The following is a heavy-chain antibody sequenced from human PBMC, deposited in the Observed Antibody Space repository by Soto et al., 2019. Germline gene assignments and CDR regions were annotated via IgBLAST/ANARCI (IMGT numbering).Heavy chain of an antibody. CDR2: IYYSGST. CDR1: GGSISSSSYY. Sequence: SETLSLTCTVSGGSISSSSYYWGWIRQPPGKGLEWIGSIYYSGSTYYNPSLKSRVTISVDTSKNQFSLKLSSVTAADTAVYYCARHTCSGGSCYSYYYCYGMDVWGQGTTVTVSS. V-gene: IGHV4-39*01. D-gene: IGHD2-15*01. CDR3: ARHTCSGGSCYSYYYCYGMDV. J-gene: IGHJ6*02.